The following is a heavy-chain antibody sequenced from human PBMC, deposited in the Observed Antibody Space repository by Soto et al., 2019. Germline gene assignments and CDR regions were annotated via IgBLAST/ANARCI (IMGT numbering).Heavy chain of an antibody. J-gene: IGHJ6*02. CDR3: AKSTHEYYYYYGMDV. CDR1: GFTFSSYG. D-gene: IGHD2-2*01. Sequence: QVQLVESGGGVVQPGRSLRLSCAASGFTFSSYGMHWVRQAPGKGLEWVAVISYDGSNKYYADSVKGRFTISRDNSKNTLYLQMNSLRAEDTAVYYCAKSTHEYYYYYGMDVWGQGTTVTVSS. CDR2: ISYDGSNK. V-gene: IGHV3-30*18.